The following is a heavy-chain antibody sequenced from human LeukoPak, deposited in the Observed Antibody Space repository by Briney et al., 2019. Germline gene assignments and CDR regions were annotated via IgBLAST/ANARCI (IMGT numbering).Heavy chain of an antibody. CDR3: AREMLRSNFYDSTGQPSGDN. D-gene: IGHD3-22*01. Sequence: PSETLSLTCTVSGDFISSSNYYWGWIRQPPGKGLEWIGNMYYSGTTYYNPSLKSRVTISVDRSKNQFSLKLNSVTAADTAVYYCAREMLRSNFYDSTGQPSGDNWGQGTLVTVSS. V-gene: IGHV4-39*07. CDR1: GDFISSSNYY. J-gene: IGHJ4*02. CDR2: MYYSGTT.